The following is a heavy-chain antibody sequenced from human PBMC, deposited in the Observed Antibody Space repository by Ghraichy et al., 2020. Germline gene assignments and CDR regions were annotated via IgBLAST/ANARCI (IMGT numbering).Heavy chain of an antibody. Sequence: GGSLRLSCAASGFTFSSYSMNWVRQAPGKGLEWVSSISSSSSYTYYADSVKGRFTISRDNAKNSLYLQMNSLRAEDTAVYYCASLAWPTTYPTAGGATWGQGTLVTVSS. J-gene: IGHJ5*02. CDR3: ASLAWPTTYPTAGGAT. V-gene: IGHV3-21*01. CDR2: ISSSSSYT. CDR1: GFTFSSYS. D-gene: IGHD1-1*01.